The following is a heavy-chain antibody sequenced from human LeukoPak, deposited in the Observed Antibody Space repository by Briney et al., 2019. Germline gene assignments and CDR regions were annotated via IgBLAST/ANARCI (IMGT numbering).Heavy chain of an antibody. Sequence: SETLSLTCPVSGGSTSSYYWSWIRQPPGKGLEWIGHVYYSGSTNYNPSLKSRVTISLDTSKNQFSLKLSSVTTADTAVYYCARVIGYSSTWFPYYFDHWGQGTLVTVSS. D-gene: IGHD6-13*01. CDR1: GGSTSSYY. CDR2: VYYSGST. CDR3: ARVIGYSSTWFPYYFDH. J-gene: IGHJ4*02. V-gene: IGHV4-59*01.